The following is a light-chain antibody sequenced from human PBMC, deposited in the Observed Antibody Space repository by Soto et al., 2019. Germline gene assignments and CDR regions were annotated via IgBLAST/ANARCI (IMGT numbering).Light chain of an antibody. V-gene: IGLV2-14*01. Sequence: QSALTQPASVSGSPGQSITLSCTGTSSDVGRYNYVSWYQQHPGKAPKLIIYDVSNRPSAVSDRFSGSKSGNTASLTISGLQAEDEAQYYCSSHTVSGISVFGGGTKLTVL. J-gene: IGLJ3*02. CDR1: SSDVGRYNY. CDR2: DVS. CDR3: SSHTVSGISV.